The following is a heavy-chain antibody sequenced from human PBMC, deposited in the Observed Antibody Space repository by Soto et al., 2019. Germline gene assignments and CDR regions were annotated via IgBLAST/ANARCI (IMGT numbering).Heavy chain of an antibody. J-gene: IGHJ6*02. CDR1: GFTFSSYW. CDR3: AREGAAVAGQYYGMDV. D-gene: IGHD6-19*01. Sequence: EVQLVESGGGLVQPGGSLRLSCAASGFTFSSYWMSWVRQAPGKGLEWVANIKQDGSEKYYVDSVKGRFTISRDNAKNSLYLQMNSLRAEDTAVYYCAREGAAVAGQYYGMDVWGQGTTVTVSS. CDR2: IKQDGSEK. V-gene: IGHV3-7*01.